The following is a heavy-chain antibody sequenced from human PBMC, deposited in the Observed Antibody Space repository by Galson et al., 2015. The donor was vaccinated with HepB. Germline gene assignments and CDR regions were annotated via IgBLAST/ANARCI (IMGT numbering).Heavy chain of an antibody. CDR1: GFTFSDYY. CDR3: ARLGGYCSDGLCSDP. CDR2: ISSGSTYT. Sequence: LRLSCAASGFTFSDYYMSWIRQAPGKGLEWISYISSGSTYTKYADSVKGRFIISRDNAKNSLYLQMNSLRVEDTAVYYCARLGGYCSDGLCSDPWGQGSLVTVSS. V-gene: IGHV3-11*06. D-gene: IGHD2-15*01. J-gene: IGHJ5*02.